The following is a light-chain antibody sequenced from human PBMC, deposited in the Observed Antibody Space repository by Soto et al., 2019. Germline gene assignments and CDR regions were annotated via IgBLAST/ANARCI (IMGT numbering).Light chain of an antibody. Sequence: EVVLTQSPATLSVSPGERVTLSCRASQSVSDNLAWYQQKPGQAPRLVIYAASTTATGIPARFSGSGYGTEFTLTISSLQSEDFAVYYCQQYDNWPPWTFGQGTKVEIK. V-gene: IGKV3-15*01. CDR1: QSVSDN. J-gene: IGKJ1*01. CDR3: QQYDNWPPWT. CDR2: AAS.